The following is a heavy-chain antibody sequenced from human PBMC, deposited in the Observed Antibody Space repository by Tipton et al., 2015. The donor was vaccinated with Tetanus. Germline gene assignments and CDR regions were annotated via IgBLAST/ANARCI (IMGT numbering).Heavy chain of an antibody. CDR1: GFTFSNYG. Sequence: SLRLSCAASGFTFSNYGMHWVRQAPGKGLEWVAVISYDGSNKYYADSVKGRFTISRDNSKNTLYLQMNSLRAEDTAVYYCAKELFQGGFSYYYYGMDVWGQGTTVTVSS. J-gene: IGHJ6*02. CDR2: ISYDGSNK. D-gene: IGHD3-16*01. CDR3: AKELFQGGFSYYYYGMDV. V-gene: IGHV3-30*18.